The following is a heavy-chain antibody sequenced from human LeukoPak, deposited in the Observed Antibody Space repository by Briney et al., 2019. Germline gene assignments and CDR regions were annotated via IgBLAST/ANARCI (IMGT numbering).Heavy chain of an antibody. CDR3: ARALGRAYHTGFEC. Sequence: GGSLRLSCASSGFSFSDYAMHWVRQAPGKGLEWVTVMSYDESNKNYADSVKGRFTISRDISKNTLYLQMNSLRPEDTAVYYCARALGRAYHTGFECWGQGTLVTVSS. J-gene: IGHJ4*02. CDR2: MSYDESNK. CDR1: GFSFSDYA. V-gene: IGHV3-30*04. D-gene: IGHD3-16*01.